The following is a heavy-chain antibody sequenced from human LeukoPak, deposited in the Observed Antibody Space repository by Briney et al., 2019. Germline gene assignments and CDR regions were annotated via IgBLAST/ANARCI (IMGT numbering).Heavy chain of an antibody. CDR3: ARRGYGDFDY. D-gene: IGHD4-17*01. V-gene: IGHV3-74*01. CDR1: GFTFSSYW. CDR2: INSDGSST. Sequence: GGSLRLSCAASGFTFSSYWMHWVRQAPGKGLVWVLRINSDGSSTSYADSVKGRFTISRDNAKNTLYLQMNSLRAEDTAVYYCARRGYGDFDYWGQGTLVTVSS. J-gene: IGHJ4*02.